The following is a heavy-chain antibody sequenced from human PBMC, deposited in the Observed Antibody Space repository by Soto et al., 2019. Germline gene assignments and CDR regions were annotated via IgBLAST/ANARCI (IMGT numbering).Heavy chain of an antibody. V-gene: IGHV1-46*01. CDR1: GYTFTSYY. CDR2: INPSGGST. D-gene: IGHD5-18*01. J-gene: IGHJ6*02. Sequence: ASVKVSCKAPGYTFTSYYMHWVRQAPGQGLEWMGIINPSGGSTSYAQKFQGRVTMTRDTSTSTVYMELSSLRSEDTAVYYCAREITDTAMVTEDYSYYGMDVWGQGTTVTVSS. CDR3: AREITDTAMVTEDYSYYGMDV.